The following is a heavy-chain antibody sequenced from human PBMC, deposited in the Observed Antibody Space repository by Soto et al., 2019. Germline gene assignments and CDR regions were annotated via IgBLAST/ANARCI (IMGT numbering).Heavy chain of an antibody. CDR2: ISVDGRDT. CDR1: GFSLSDYW. J-gene: IGHJ4*01. V-gene: IGHV3-74*03. Sequence: EVQLMEFGGGLVQPGGSLRLACAASGFSLSDYWMHWVRQVPGKGLLWVSRISVDGRDTTYADSVKGRFTISRDNAKNTLYLQMDSLRAEDTAVYYCVRAPEQMPIDFWGHGSLFTVSS. CDR3: VRAPEQMPIDF. D-gene: IGHD2-2*01.